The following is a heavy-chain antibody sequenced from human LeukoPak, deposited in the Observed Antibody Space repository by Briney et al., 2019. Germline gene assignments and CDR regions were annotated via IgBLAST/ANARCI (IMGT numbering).Heavy chain of an antibody. CDR2: ISGGSR. D-gene: IGHD3-10*01. Sequence: GGSLSLSCAASGFTFSSNEMSWVRPAPGKGLEWVSYISGGSRYYADSRKGRFTISRDNAKNSLYLQMNSLRAEDTAVYYCAREIYYGSGSSSLYYYYYMDVWGEGTTVTVS. CDR1: GFTFSSNE. CDR3: AREIYYGSGSSSLYYYYYMDV. J-gene: IGHJ6*03. V-gene: IGHV3-38-3*01.